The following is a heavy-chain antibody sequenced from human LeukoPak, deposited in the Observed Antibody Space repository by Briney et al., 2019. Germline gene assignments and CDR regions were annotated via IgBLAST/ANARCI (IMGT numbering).Heavy chain of an antibody. J-gene: IGHJ4*02. CDR1: GFTFSSYG. V-gene: IGHV3-30*03. D-gene: IGHD3-3*01. Sequence: GGSLRLSCAASGFTFSSYGMHWVRQAPGKGLEWVAVISYDGSNKYYADSVKGRFTISRDNSKNTLYLQMNSLRAEDTAVYYCAREGYDFWSGHRRGFDYWGQGTLVTVSS. CDR3: AREGYDFWSGHRRGFDY. CDR2: ISYDGSNK.